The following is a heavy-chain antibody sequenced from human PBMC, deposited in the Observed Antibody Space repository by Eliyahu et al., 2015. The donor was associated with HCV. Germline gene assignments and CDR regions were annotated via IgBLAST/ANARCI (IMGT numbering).Heavy chain of an antibody. J-gene: IGHJ4*02. D-gene: IGHD6-13*01. Sequence: QVQLVESGGGVVQPGRSLRLSCAASGFTFSXYGMHWVRQAPGKGLEWVAVIWYDGSNKYYADSVKGRFTISRDNSKNTLYLQMNSLRAEDTAVYYCASLAPLAAANDYWGQGTLVTVSS. CDR2: IWYDGSNK. V-gene: IGHV3-33*01. CDR1: GFTFSXYG. CDR3: ASLAPLAAANDY.